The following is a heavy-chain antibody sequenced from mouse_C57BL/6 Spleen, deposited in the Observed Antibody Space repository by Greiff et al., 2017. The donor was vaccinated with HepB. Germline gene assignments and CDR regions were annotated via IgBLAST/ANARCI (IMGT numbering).Heavy chain of an antibody. CDR1: GYSITSGYD. J-gene: IGHJ3*01. Sequence: EVQVVESGPGMVKPSQSLSLTCTVTGYSITSGYDWHWIRHFPGNKLEWMGYISYSGSTNYNPSLKSRISITHDTSKNHFFLKLNSVTTEDTATYYCASSYDGYYAWFAYWGQGTLVTVSA. CDR2: ISYSGST. V-gene: IGHV3-1*01. CDR3: ASSYDGYYAWFAY. D-gene: IGHD2-3*01.